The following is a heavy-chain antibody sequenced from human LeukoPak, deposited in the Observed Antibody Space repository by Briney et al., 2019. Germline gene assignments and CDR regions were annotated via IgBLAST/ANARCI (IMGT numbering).Heavy chain of an antibody. V-gene: IGHV3-21*04. D-gene: IGHD1-1*01. CDR3: AKDLLNEEAHDY. CDR1: GFTFSSYS. Sequence: PGGSLRLSCAASGFTFSSYSMNWVRQAPGKGLEWVSSISSSSSYIYYADSVKGRFTISRDNAKNSLYLQMNSLRAEDTAVYYCAKDLLNEEAHDYWGQGTLVTVSS. CDR2: ISSSSSYI. J-gene: IGHJ4*02.